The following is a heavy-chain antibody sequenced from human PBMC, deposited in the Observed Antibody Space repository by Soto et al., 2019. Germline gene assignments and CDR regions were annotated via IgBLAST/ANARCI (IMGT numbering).Heavy chain of an antibody. D-gene: IGHD6-19*01. CDR1: GFTLSSYS. V-gene: IGHV3-48*01. CDR3: ARETGLRSSGWSYYFDF. Sequence: EVQLVESGGGLVQPGGSLRLSCAASGFTLSSYSMHWVRQAPGKGLEWVSYISGSGGTIYYADSVKSRFTISRDNAKNSLSVQMNSLRVQDTAVYFCARETGLRSSGWSYYFDFWGQGTLVTVSS. J-gene: IGHJ4*02. CDR2: ISGSGGTI.